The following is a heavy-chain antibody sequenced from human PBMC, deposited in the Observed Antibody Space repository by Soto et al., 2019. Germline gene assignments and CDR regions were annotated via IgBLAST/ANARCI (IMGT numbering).Heavy chain of an antibody. CDR3: AITYYYDSSGAFDP. Sequence: SESLSLTYNNSGCSILNLHYNTCWIPHPPGKGLVWIGSIYYSGSTYYNPSLKSRVTISVDTSKNQFSLKLSSVTAADTAVYYCAITYYYDSSGAFDPWGQGTLVTVSS. J-gene: IGHJ5*02. V-gene: IGHV4-39*01. CDR2: IYYSGST. D-gene: IGHD3-22*01. CDR1: GCSILNLHYN.